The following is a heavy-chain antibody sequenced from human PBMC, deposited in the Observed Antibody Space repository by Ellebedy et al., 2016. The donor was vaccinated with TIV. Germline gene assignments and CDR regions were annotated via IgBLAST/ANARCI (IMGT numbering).Heavy chain of an antibody. CDR3: ARDYWGSYES. J-gene: IGHJ5*02. D-gene: IGHD3-16*01. Sequence: GESLKISCAASGFSFRDYEMDWVRQAPGKGLEWVCGTGNKVNRYTTTYAASVKGRFTISRDDSKNSMYLEMNSLKTEDTAVYYCARDYWGSYESWGQGTLVTVSS. V-gene: IGHV3-72*01. CDR1: GFSFRDYE. CDR2: TGNKVNRYTT.